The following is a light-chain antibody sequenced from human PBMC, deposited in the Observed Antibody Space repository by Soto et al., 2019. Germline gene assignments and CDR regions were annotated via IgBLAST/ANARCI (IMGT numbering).Light chain of an antibody. CDR3: QQYNSCPPLT. J-gene: IGKJ1*01. V-gene: IGKV3-15*01. CDR1: QTVSTN. CDR2: GAS. Sequence: EIVMTQSPDTLSVSPGDRATLSCRASQTVSTNLAWYQQKPGQAPRLLIYGASTRATGVPDRFSGSGSRTEFTTIISSLQSEDFVVYYCQQYNSCPPLTFGQGTKVEIK.